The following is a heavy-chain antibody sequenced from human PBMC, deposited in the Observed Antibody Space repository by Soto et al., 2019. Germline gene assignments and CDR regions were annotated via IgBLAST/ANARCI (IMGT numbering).Heavy chain of an antibody. Sequence: GSLRLSCAASGFTFSSYAMSWVRQAPGRGLEWVSSISAGGGNTYYADSVKDRITISRDNSKDTLFLQMNSLRVEDTAVYYCAKQLSNSGSYSLGYWGQGTLVTVSS. V-gene: IGHV3-23*01. D-gene: IGHD3-10*01. J-gene: IGHJ4*02. CDR1: GFTFSSYA. CDR2: ISAGGGNT. CDR3: AKQLSNSGSYSLGY.